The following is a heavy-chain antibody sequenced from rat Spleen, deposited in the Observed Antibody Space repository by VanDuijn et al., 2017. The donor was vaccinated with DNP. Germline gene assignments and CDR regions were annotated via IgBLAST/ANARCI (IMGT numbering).Heavy chain of an antibody. Sequence: EVELVESGGGLVQPGRSLKLSCAASGFIFSNYWMTWIRQAPGKGLEWVASISTGGGNTYYRDSVKGRFTISRDNAKNTQCLQMDSLRSEDTATYYCAGRPPPTRGPFDYWGQGVTVTVSS. J-gene: IGHJ2*01. CDR1: GFIFSNYW. V-gene: IGHV5S13*01. CDR3: AGRPPPTRGPFDY. CDR2: ISTGGGNT. D-gene: IGHD1-4*01.